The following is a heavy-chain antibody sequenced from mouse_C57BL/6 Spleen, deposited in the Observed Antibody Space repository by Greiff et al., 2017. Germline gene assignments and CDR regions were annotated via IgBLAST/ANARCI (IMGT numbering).Heavy chain of an antibody. Sequence: VQLQQPGAELVMPGASVKLSCKASGYTFTSYWMHWVKQRPGQGLEWIGEIDPSDSYPNYNQKFQGKSTLTVDKSSSTAYMQLSSLTSEDSAVYYCARGAHYYGSSYVGYYAMDYWGQGTSVTVAS. CDR1: GYTFTSYW. CDR2: IDPSDSYP. V-gene: IGHV1-69*01. J-gene: IGHJ4*01. CDR3: ARGAHYYGSSYVGYYAMDY. D-gene: IGHD1-1*01.